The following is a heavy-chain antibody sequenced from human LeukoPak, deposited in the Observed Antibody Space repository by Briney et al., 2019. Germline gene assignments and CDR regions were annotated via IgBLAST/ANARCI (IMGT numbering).Heavy chain of an antibody. CDR2: ISAGGNYI. CDR3: ARDLELETGELDY. Sequence: GGSLRLSCAASGLTFSTYSMNWVRQAPGRGLEWVSSISAGGNYIYYVDSVKGRFTISRDNAKNSLYLQMNSLRAEDTAVYYCARDLELETGELDYWGPGTLVTVSS. CDR1: GLTFSTYS. J-gene: IGHJ4*02. D-gene: IGHD1-7*01. V-gene: IGHV3-21*01.